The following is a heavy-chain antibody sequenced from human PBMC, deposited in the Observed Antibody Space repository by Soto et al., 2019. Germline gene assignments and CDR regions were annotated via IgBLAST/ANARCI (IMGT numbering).Heavy chain of an antibody. CDR1: GFTFSSYA. CDR2: ISYDERKK. D-gene: IGHD3-9*01. V-gene: IGHV3-30*04. Sequence: GGSLRLSCAASGFTFSSYAMHWVRQAPGKGLEWVEVISYDERKKKYAEYVKGRFTISRDNSKNMLYLQMNSLRAEDTAVYYCARSTDYDILTGYQAYYYYGMDVWGQGTTVTVSS. CDR3: ARSTDYDILTGYQAYYYYGMDV. J-gene: IGHJ6*02.